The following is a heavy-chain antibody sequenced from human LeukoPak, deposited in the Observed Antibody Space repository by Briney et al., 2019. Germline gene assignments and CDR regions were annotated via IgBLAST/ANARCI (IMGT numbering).Heavy chain of an antibody. CDR1: GFTFSSYA. CDR2: ISRNSGSI. CDR3: AKDIRGRWELLFPLDY. D-gene: IGHD1-26*01. Sequence: GGSLRLSCAASGFTFSSYAMSWVRQAPGKGLEWVSGISRNSGSIGYADSVKGRFTISRDNAKNSLYLQMNSLRAEDTALYYCAKDIRGRWELLFPLDYWGQGTLVTVSS. J-gene: IGHJ4*02. V-gene: IGHV3-9*01.